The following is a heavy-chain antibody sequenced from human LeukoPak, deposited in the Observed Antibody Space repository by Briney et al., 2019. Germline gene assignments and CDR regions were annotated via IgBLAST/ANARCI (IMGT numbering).Heavy chain of an antibody. CDR2: IYDSGST. V-gene: IGHV4-59*08. CDR3: ARSYGDYITGAYAFDV. D-gene: IGHD4-17*01. CDR1: GGSISNNY. Sequence: SVTLSLSCTVSGGSISNNYWSWIRQPPEKGLEWIGYIYDSGSTNYNPSLKRRLTISVDTSKNQFSLRLSSVTAADSAVYYCARSYGDYITGAYAFDVWGQGTMVTVSS. J-gene: IGHJ3*01.